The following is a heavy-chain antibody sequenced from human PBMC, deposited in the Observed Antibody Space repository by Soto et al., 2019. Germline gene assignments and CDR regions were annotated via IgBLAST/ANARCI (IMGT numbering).Heavy chain of an antibody. Sequence: EVQLVESGGGLVQPGGSLRLSCAASGFTFSSYDMHWVRQATGKGLEWVSAIGTAGDTYYPGSVKGRVTISRENANNPVYAQMNSTRVGETAVRSGTVRSGIPYWFLDLWGRGAL. CDR2: IGTAGDT. CDR1: GFTFSSYD. V-gene: IGHV3-13*01. CDR3: TVRSGIPYWFLDL. J-gene: IGHJ2*01. D-gene: IGHD3-16*01.